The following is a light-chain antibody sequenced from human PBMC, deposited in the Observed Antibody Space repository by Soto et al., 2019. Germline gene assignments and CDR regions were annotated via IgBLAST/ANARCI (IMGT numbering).Light chain of an antibody. CDR1: QSVSSN. J-gene: IGKJ5*01. V-gene: IGKV3D-15*01. CDR2: GAS. Sequence: EIVLTQSPGTLSVSPGEGATLSCRASQSVSSNVAWYQKKPGQAPRLLIYGASTRATGIPARFSGSGSGTEFTLTISSLQSEDFGVYYCQQYKNWPPITFGQGTRLEIK. CDR3: QQYKNWPPIT.